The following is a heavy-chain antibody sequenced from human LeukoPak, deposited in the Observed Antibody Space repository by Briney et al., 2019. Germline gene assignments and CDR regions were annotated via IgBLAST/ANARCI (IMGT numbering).Heavy chain of an antibody. CDR2: IYSGGST. CDR3: ARDRLAFGDYFKSYYYMDV. CDR1: GFTLSSNY. J-gene: IGHJ6*03. Sequence: GWALRLSCAASGFTLSSNYMSGVRQAPGKGREGVAVIYSGGSTYYADSVNARFTISRHNSKNTLYLQMNSLRAEDTAVYYCARDRLAFGDYFKSYYYMDVWGKGTTVTISS. V-gene: IGHV3-53*01. D-gene: IGHD4-17*01.